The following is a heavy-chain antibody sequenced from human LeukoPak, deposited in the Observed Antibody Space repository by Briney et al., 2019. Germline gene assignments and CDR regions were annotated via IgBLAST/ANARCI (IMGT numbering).Heavy chain of an antibody. V-gene: IGHV3-74*01. Sequence: GGSLRLSCAASRFTFSTYWMHWVRQAPGKGLVWVSRINSDGSSTDYADSVKGRFTISRDNSKNTLYPQMNSLRAEDTAVYYCAKLGYDSGGYYSPGIDYWGQGTLVTVSS. D-gene: IGHD3-22*01. CDR2: INSDGSST. J-gene: IGHJ4*02. CDR1: RFTFSTYW. CDR3: AKLGYDSGGYYSPGIDY.